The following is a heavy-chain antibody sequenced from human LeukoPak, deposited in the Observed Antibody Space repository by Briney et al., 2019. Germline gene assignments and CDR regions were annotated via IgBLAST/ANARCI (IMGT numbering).Heavy chain of an antibody. D-gene: IGHD2-8*01. V-gene: IGHV4-38-2*01. J-gene: IGHJ4*02. CDR2: IYHRESG. Sequence: QPPETLSLTCDVSGKSVTTGYYWAWIRQPPGKAPEWIGIIYHRESGHYQPSLKSRVSMAVDTSKNQFSLRLSAVTAADTAVYYCARALQYCTSGCAYLFDYWGQGTLVAVSS. CDR3: ARALQYCTSGCAYLFDY. CDR1: GKSVTTGYY.